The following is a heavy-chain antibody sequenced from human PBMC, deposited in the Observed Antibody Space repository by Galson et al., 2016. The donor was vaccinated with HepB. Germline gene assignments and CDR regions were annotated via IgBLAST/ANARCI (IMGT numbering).Heavy chain of an antibody. CDR1: EFTFSSYA. D-gene: IGHD6-13*01. CDR2: ISHSGGTT. V-gene: IGHV3-23*01. Sequence: SLRLSCAASEFTFSSYAMAWVRQAPGKGLEWVSGISHSGGTTYYAGSLKGRFTVSRANSKKTLYLQMRRLRAEDTAVYYCSKDLWVRQQLAYYFDDWVQGTLFTVSA. J-gene: IGHJ4*02. CDR3: SKDLWVRQQLAYYFDD.